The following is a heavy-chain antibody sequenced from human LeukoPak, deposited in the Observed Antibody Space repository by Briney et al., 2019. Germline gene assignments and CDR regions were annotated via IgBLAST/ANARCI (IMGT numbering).Heavy chain of an antibody. V-gene: IGHV1-69*05. J-gene: IGHJ4*02. CDR1: GGTFSSYA. CDR2: IIPIFGTA. D-gene: IGHD2-2*01. CDR3: ARDYCSSTSCYGYFDY. Sequence: SVKVSCKASGGTFSSYAISWLRQAPGQGLEWMGGIIPIFGTANYAQKFQGRVTITTDESTSTAYMELNSLRSEDTAVYYCARDYCSSTSCYGYFDYWGQGTLVTVSS.